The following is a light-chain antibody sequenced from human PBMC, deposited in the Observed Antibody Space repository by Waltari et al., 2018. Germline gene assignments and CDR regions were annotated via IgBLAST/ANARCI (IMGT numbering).Light chain of an antibody. CDR3: SSYAGNDNFEV. Sequence: QSALTQPPSASGSPGQSVTISCTGTTPDVGGYNYVSCYQQHPGKAPKLVIYAVRKRPSGVPDRFSGSKAGNTASLTVSGLQAEDEADYYCSSYAGNDNFEVFGGGTKLTVL. CDR2: AVR. CDR1: TPDVGGYNY. V-gene: IGLV2-8*01. J-gene: IGLJ3*02.